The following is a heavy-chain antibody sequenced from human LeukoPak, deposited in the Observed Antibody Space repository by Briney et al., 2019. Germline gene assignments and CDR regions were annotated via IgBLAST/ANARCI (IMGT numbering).Heavy chain of an antibody. J-gene: IGHJ4*02. CDR1: GFTFSSYA. CDR2: ISYDGSNK. D-gene: IGHD1-26*01. CDR3: AASGSYFHY. Sequence: SGGSLRLSCAASGFTFSSYAMHWVRQAPGKGLEWVAVISYDGSNKYYADSVKGRFTISRDNSKNTLYLQMNSLRAEDTAVYYCAASGSYFHYWGQGTLVTVSS. V-gene: IGHV3-30*04.